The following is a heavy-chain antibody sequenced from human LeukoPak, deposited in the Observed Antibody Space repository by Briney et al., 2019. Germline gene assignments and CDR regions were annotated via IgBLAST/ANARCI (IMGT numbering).Heavy chain of an antibody. Sequence: GGSLRLSCAASGFIFSNYWMNWVRQAPGKGLVWVSRINKDGSDISYADSVKGRFTISRDNAKNTLYLQMNSLRAEDTGMYYCARGRGYSYAPYDYWGQGTLVTVSS. V-gene: IGHV3-74*01. CDR3: ARGRGYSYAPYDY. D-gene: IGHD5-18*01. CDR2: INKDGSDI. CDR1: GFIFSNYW. J-gene: IGHJ4*02.